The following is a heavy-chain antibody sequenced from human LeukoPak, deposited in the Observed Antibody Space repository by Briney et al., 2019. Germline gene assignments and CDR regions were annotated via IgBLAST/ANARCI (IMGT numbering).Heavy chain of an antibody. CDR1: GFTFSGSA. V-gene: IGHV3-73*01. CDR2: IRSKANSYAT. D-gene: IGHD3-10*01. Sequence: TGGSLRLSCAASGFTFSGSAMHWVRQASGKGLEWVGRIRSKANSYATAYAASVKGRFTISGDDSKNTAYLQMNSLKTEDTAVYYCTRRGRVNDYWGQGTLVTVSS. CDR3: TRRGRVNDY. J-gene: IGHJ4*02.